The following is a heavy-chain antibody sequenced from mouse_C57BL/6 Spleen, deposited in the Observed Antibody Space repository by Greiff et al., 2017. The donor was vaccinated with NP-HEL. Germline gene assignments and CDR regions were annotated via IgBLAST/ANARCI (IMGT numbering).Heavy chain of an antibody. CDR2: LAPNSGGT. D-gene: IGHD1-1*01. CDR1: GYTLTSYW. V-gene: IGHV1-72*01. CDR3: ARRFSYYGSSYFDY. Sequence: QVQLQQPGAELVKPGASVKLSCKASGYTLTSYWMHWVKQRPGRGLAWIGRLAPNSGGTKYNEKFKSKATLTVDKPSSTAYMQLSSLTSEDSSVYYCARRFSYYGSSYFDYWGQGTTLTVSS. J-gene: IGHJ2*01.